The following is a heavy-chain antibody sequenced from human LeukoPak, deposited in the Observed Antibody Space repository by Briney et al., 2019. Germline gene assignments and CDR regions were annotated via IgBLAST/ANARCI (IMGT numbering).Heavy chain of an antibody. V-gene: IGHV3-23*01. Sequence: AGGSLRLSCAASGFTFSTSAMSWVRQAPGKGLAWVSTISGSGGGTYYADSVKGRFTISRDNSKNTLYLQMNSLRAEDTAVFYCAKLFYSSGMYHFDYWGQGTLVTVS. J-gene: IGHJ4*02. D-gene: IGHD3-10*01. CDR3: AKLFYSSGMYHFDY. CDR2: ISGSGGGT. CDR1: GFTFSTSA.